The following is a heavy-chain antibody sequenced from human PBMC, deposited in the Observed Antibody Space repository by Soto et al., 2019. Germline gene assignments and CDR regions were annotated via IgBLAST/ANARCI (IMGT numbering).Heavy chain of an antibody. J-gene: IGHJ4*02. CDR2: IKTDGSET. CDR3: TSDRYPRFYHGSGSYPYY. Sequence: LRLSCAASGFTFSSFWMSWVRQAPGKGLEWVANIKTDGSETHYVDSVKGRFTISRDNPKTSLFLQMNSLRVEDTAVYFCTSDRYPRFYHGSGSYPYYWGQGTPVTVSS. D-gene: IGHD3-10*01. CDR1: GFTFSSFW. V-gene: IGHV3-7*03.